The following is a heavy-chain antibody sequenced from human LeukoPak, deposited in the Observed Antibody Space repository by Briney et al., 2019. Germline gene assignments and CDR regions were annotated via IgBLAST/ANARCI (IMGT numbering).Heavy chain of an antibody. CDR2: ISGSGGST. CDR3: AKRGRKVGATQPYYFDY. Sequence: GGSLRLSCAASGFTFSSYAMSWVRQAPGKGLEWVSAISGSGGSTYYADSVEGRFTISRDNSKNTLYLQMNSLRAEDTAVYYCAKRGRKVGATQPYYFDYWGQGTLVTVSS. J-gene: IGHJ4*02. V-gene: IGHV3-23*01. D-gene: IGHD1-26*01. CDR1: GFTFSSYA.